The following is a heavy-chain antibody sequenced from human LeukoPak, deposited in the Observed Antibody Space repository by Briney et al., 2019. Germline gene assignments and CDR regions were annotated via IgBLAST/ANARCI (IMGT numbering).Heavy chain of an antibody. V-gene: IGHV3-7*01. CDR1: GFTFSSYW. J-gene: IGHJ4*02. D-gene: IGHD3-16*02. CDR3: ASGDWYDYVWETYRRQFDY. Sequence: PGGSLRLSCAASGFTFSSYWMGWVRQAPGKGLEWVANINQDGSEKYYVDSVKGRFTISRDNAKNSLHLQMNSLRVEDTALYYCASGDWYDYVWETYRRQFDYWGQGTLVTVFS. CDR2: INQDGSEK.